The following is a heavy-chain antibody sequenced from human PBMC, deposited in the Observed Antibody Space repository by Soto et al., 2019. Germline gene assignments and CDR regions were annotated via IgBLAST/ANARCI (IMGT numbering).Heavy chain of an antibody. CDR3: ESYRGALYFEA. D-gene: IGHD3-16*01. Sequence: KTXEALSLPCSVSGRSISSNYWSWIRQSPDKGLEWLGYVFYGGTDYNPSLGGRVSMSVETSKSQFSLKLTSVTVADTAVYYCESYRGALYFEAWGPGILVTVSS. J-gene: IGHJ4*02. CDR1: GRSISSNY. CDR2: VFYGGT. V-gene: IGHV4-59*01.